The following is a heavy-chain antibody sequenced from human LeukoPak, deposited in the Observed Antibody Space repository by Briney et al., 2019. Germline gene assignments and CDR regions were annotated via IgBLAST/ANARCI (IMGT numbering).Heavy chain of an antibody. J-gene: IGHJ4*02. V-gene: IGHV3-21*01. Sequence: GGSLRLSCAASGFTFSSFNMTWVRQALGKGLEWVSFTSSSRSYIYFPDSVKGRFTISRDNAKNSLFLQMSSLRGEDTALYYCATEHWGPNSWGQGTLVTVSS. CDR2: TSSSRSYI. CDR3: ATEHWGPNS. CDR1: GFTFSSFN. D-gene: IGHD3-16*01.